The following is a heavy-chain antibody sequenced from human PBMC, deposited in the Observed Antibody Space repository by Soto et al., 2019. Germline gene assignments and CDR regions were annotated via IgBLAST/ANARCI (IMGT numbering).Heavy chain of an antibody. D-gene: IGHD6-6*01. J-gene: IGHJ4*02. CDR1: EYSFPGYC. Sequence: ESLKITWKDSEYSFPGYCIGWVRQMPGRGLEWMGVIFLDDSNTKYSPSFQGHVTLSADKTISTAYLQWSSLKASDTAMYYCSRHVVLYGTTSSEMDHRGQGAVVPISS. CDR2: IFLDDSNT. V-gene: IGHV5-51*01. CDR3: SRHVVLYGTTSSEMDH.